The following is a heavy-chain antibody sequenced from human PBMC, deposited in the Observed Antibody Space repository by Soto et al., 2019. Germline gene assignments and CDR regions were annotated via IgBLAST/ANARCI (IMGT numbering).Heavy chain of an antibody. Sequence: SVKVSCKASGGTFSSSAICWVRQAPGQGLEWMGGIIPIFGPANYAQKFQGRVTLTADESMSTAYMELSSLKSEDTAVYYCATTYCSGGNCYNYYYGMDVWGQGTPVTVSS. J-gene: IGHJ6*02. CDR1: GGTFSSSA. CDR3: ATTYCSGGNCYNYYYGMDV. V-gene: IGHV1-69*13. CDR2: IIPIFGPA. D-gene: IGHD2-15*01.